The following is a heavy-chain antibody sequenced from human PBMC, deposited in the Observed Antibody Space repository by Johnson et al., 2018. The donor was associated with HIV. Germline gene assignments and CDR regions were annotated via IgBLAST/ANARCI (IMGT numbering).Heavy chain of an antibody. CDR2: LLSSGSTI. V-gene: IGHV3-11*04. Sequence: QMLLVESGGGLVQPGGSLTLSCAASGFTVSSNYIGWVRQAPGKGLEWVSSLLSSGSTIYYADSVKGRFTISRDNAKNSLYLQMNSLRAEDTAVYFCARAINDAFDIWGQGTMVTVSP. J-gene: IGHJ3*02. CDR3: ARAINDAFDI. CDR1: GFTVSSNY.